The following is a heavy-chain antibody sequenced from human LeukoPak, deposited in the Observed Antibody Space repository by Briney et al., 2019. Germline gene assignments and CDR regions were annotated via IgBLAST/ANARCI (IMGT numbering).Heavy chain of an antibody. J-gene: IGHJ6*02. CDR3: ARQDTYGVDV. CDR2: IHPRVGA. CDR1: GDSISGGNW. Sequence: SETLSLTCAVSGDSISGGNWWSWVRQPPEKGLQWIGEIHPRVGANYNPSLKSRVTISLDTSKNQFSLSLTSVTAADTAVYYCARQDTYGVDVWGQGTTVTVSS. V-gene: IGHV4-4*02.